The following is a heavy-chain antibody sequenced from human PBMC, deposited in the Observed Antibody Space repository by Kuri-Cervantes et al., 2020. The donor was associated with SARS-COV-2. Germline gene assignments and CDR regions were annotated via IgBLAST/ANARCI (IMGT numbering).Heavy chain of an antibody. CDR1: GYTFTGYY. Sequence: ASVKVSCKASGYTFTGYYMHWVRQATGQGLEWMGWMNPNSGNTGYAQKFQGRVTMTRNTSVSTAYMELSSLRSEDTAVYYCARGPPGSGWFSIWGQGTMVTVSS. CDR2: MNPNSGNT. V-gene: IGHV1-8*02. D-gene: IGHD6-19*01. J-gene: IGHJ3*02. CDR3: ARGPPGSGWFSI.